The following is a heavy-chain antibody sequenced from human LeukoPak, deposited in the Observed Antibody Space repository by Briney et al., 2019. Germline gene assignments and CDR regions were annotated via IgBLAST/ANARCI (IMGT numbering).Heavy chain of an antibody. CDR3: ARDHLGYSGYDSLPTRPDYIDV. CDR1: GYTFTGYY. CDR2: INPNSGGT. Sequence: GASVKVSCKASGYTFTGYYMHWVRQAPGQGLEWMGWINPNSGGTNYAQKFQGRVTMTRDTSISTAYMELSRLRSDDTAVYYCARDHLGYSGYDSLPTRPDYIDVWGKGTTVTVSS. V-gene: IGHV1-2*02. D-gene: IGHD5-12*01. J-gene: IGHJ6*03.